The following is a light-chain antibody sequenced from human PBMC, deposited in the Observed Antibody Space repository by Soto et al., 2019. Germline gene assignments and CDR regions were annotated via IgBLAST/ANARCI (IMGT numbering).Light chain of an antibody. Sequence: QSVLTQPASVSGSPGQSITISCTGTSSDVGGYGYVSWYQQHPGKAPKLMIYEVINRPSGVSSRFSGSKSGNTASLTISGLQAEDEADYYCSSYTSSSTYVFGTGTKVTVL. CDR1: SSDVGGYGY. J-gene: IGLJ1*01. CDR3: SSYTSSSTYV. CDR2: EVI. V-gene: IGLV2-14*01.